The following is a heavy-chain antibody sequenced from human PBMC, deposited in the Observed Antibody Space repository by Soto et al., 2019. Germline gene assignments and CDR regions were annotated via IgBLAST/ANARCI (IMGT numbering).Heavy chain of an antibody. J-gene: IGHJ5*02. Sequence: PSETLSLTCTVFGGSIGSYYWSWIRQPPGKGLEWIGYIYYSGSMNYNPSLKSRVIISDDTSKNQISLKLSSVTAADTAVYYCDRERPDGARLDPWGQGTLVTVSS. D-gene: IGHD6-6*01. CDR2: IYYSGSM. CDR1: GGSIGSYY. CDR3: DRERPDGARLDP. V-gene: IGHV4-59*12.